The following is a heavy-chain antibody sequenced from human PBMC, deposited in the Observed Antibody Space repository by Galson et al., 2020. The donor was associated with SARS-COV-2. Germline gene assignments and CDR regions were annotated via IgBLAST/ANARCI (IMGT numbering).Heavy chain of an antibody. CDR3: ARHPVYYDCSGYYPSYFDL. D-gene: IGHD3-22*01. CDR1: GYTFRNYW. Sequence: GESLKISCKGSGYTFRNYWIGWVRHMPGNALEWMGIIFPGDSHTRYSPSFPGQVTISSAKSISTAYLQWSSLKASDTPMHYFARHPVYYDCSGYYPSYFDLWGQGGLVTVSS. J-gene: IGHJ4*02. CDR2: IFPGDSHT. V-gene: IGHV5-51*01.